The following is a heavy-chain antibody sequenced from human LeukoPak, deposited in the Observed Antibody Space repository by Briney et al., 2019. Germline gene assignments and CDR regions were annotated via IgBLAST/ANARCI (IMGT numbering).Heavy chain of an antibody. V-gene: IGHV4-39*07. CDR2: IYYSGST. CDR1: GGSISSSSYY. D-gene: IGHD5-24*01. CDR3: AREGDGYNSHFDY. J-gene: IGHJ4*02. Sequence: TSETLSLTCTVSGGSISSSSYYWGWIRQPPEKGLEWIGSIYYSGSTYYNPSLKSRVTISVDTSKNQFSLKLSSVTAADTAVYYCAREGDGYNSHFDYWGQGTLVTVSS.